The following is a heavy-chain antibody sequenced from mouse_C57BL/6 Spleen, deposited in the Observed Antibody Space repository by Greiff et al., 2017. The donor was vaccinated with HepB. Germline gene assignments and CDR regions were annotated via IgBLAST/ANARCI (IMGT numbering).Heavy chain of an antibody. CDR2: IDPSDSYT. J-gene: IGHJ2*01. CDR3: ARDDGPFDY. Sequence: QVQLQQPGAELVMPGASVKLSCKASGYTFTSYWMHWVKQRPGQGLEWIGEIDPSDSYTNYNQKFKSKATLTVDKPSSTAYMQLSSLTSEDSAVYYCARDDGPFDYWGQGTTLTVSS. CDR1: GYTFTSYW. V-gene: IGHV1-69*01. D-gene: IGHD2-3*01.